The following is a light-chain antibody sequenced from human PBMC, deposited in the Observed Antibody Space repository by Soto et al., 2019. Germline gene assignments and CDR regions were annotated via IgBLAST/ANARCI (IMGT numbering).Light chain of an antibody. CDR1: QSVSSSY. CDR3: QQYGGSPMYT. J-gene: IGKJ2*01. Sequence: EIVLTQSPGTLSLSPGERATLSCRASQSVSSSYLAWYQQKPVQAPRLLIHGASTRASGIPDRFTGSGSVTDFTLTIRRLEPEDVAVYYCQQYGGSPMYTFGQGTQLESK. CDR2: GAS. V-gene: IGKV3-20*01.